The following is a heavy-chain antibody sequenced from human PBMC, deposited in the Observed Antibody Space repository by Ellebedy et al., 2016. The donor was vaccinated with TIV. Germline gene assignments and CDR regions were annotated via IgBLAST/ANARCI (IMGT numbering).Heavy chain of an antibody. CDR3: ARDSDGDYTSFDL. Sequence: MPSETLSLTCSVSGVSISSSSDYWGWIRQPPGKGLEWIGSVDYSGRAYNNPSLKSRVTSSGDTSKNQFSLKLTSLTASDTAVYFCARDSDGDYTSFDLWGRGALVIVSS. CDR2: VDYSGRA. CDR1: GVSISSSSDY. D-gene: IGHD4-17*01. J-gene: IGHJ2*01. V-gene: IGHV4-39*07.